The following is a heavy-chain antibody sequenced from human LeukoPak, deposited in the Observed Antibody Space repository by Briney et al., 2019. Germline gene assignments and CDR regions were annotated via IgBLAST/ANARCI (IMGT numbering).Heavy chain of an antibody. J-gene: IGHJ4*02. Sequence: ASVKVSCKASGYPFTDYYMHWVRQAPGQGLEWMGRINPNSGGTNYALKFQGKVTITRDTSISTAYMELRRLRSDDTAVYYCARGGVAVAGQIDYWGQGTLVTVSS. CDR2: INPNSGGT. V-gene: IGHV1-2*06. D-gene: IGHD2-15*01. CDR1: GYPFTDYY. CDR3: ARGGVAVAGQIDY.